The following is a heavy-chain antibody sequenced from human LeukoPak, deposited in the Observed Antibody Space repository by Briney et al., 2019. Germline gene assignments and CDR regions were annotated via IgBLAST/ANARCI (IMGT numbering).Heavy chain of an antibody. J-gene: IGHJ6*03. Sequence: ASVKVSCKASGYTFTGYYMHWVRQAPGQGLEWMGWINPNSGGTNYAQKFQGRVTMTRDTSISTAYMELSRLRSDDTAVYYCAREYQDHWFQGYYYYYMDVWGRGTTVTVSS. CDR2: INPNSGGT. CDR1: GYTFTGYY. CDR3: AREYQDHWFQGYYYYYMDV. D-gene: IGHD2-2*01. V-gene: IGHV1-2*02.